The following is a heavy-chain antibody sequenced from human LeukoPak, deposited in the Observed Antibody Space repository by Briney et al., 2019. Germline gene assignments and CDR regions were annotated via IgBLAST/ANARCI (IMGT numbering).Heavy chain of an antibody. V-gene: IGHV1-2*02. CDR2: INPNSGGT. CDR1: GYTFTGYY. J-gene: IGHJ4*02. D-gene: IGHD5-18*01. Sequence: ASVKVSCKASGYTFTGYYMHWVRQAPGQGLEWMGWINPNSGGTNYAQKFQGRVNMTRDTSISTAYMELSRLRSDDTAEYYCARDEYSYGPRYWGQGTLVTVSS. CDR3: ARDEYSYGPRY.